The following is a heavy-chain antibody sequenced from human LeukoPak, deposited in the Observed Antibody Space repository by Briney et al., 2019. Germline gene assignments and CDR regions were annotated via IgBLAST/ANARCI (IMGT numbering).Heavy chain of an antibody. CDR3: ARDSPGYGGYSY. CDR2: IKEDGSAK. CDR1: GFTFSRYW. Sequence: GGSLRLSCTASGFTFSRYWMTWVRQAPGKGLEWVANIKEDGSAKYYVDSMKGRFTISRDNAKNSLYLQINSLRAEDTAVYYCARDSPGYGGYSYWGQGTRVTVSS. V-gene: IGHV3-7*04. J-gene: IGHJ4*02. D-gene: IGHD5-12*01.